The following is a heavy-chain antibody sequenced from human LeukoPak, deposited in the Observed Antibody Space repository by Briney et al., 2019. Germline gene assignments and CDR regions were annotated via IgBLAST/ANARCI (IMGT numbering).Heavy chain of an antibody. V-gene: IGHV3-15*01. D-gene: IGHD3-10*01. CDR2: LKSKAGGGTT. CDR1: GFTFSNAW. Sequence: GGSLRLSCAVSGFTFSNAWMSWVRQAPGKGLEWVGRLKSKAGGGTTDYAAPVKGRFTISRDDSKNTLYLQMNSLKTEDTAVYYCTTLLWFGEFSNPFDYWGQGTLVTVSS. CDR3: TTLLWFGEFSNPFDY. J-gene: IGHJ4*02.